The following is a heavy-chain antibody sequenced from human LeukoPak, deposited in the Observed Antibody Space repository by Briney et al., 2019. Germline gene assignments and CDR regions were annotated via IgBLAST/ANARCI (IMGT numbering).Heavy chain of an antibody. J-gene: IGHJ4*02. V-gene: IGHV3-9*01. CDR1: GFTFDDYA. CDR3: AKDYYDFWSGYYNTVGFDY. CDR2: ISWNSGSI. Sequence: HPGGSLTLSCAASGFTFDDYAMHWVRQAPGEGLEWVSGISWNSGSIGYADSVKGRFTISRDNAKNSLYLQMNSLRAEDTALYYCAKDYYDFWSGYYNTVGFDYWGQGTLVTVSS. D-gene: IGHD3-3*01.